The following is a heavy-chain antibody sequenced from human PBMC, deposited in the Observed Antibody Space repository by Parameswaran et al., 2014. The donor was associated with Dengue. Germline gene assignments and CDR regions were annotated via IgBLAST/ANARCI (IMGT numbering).Heavy chain of an antibody. V-gene: IGHV1-3*01. Sequence: WVRQAPGQRLEWMGWINAGNGNTKYSQKFQGRVTITRDTSASTAYMELSSLRSEDTAVYYCARDRYIVVVTATQEIDYWGQGTLVTVSS. CDR3: ARDRYIVVVTATQEIDY. D-gene: IGHD2-21*02. J-gene: IGHJ4*02. CDR2: INAGNGNT.